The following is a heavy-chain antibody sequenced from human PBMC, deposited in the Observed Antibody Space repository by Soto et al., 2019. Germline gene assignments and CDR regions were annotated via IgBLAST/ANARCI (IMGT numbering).Heavy chain of an antibody. CDR2: ITFDGGNK. J-gene: IGHJ4*02. CDR3: ASQGETSETSWALGIIGY. Sequence: GGSLRLSCAASGFTFRSNAMHWVRQAPGKGLEWVAVITFDGGNKYHADSVKGRFTISRDNSKDTLYLQMNSLRIEDTAVYYCASQGETSETSWALGIIGYWGQGSLVTVSS. CDR1: GFTFRSNA. D-gene: IGHD3-16*01. V-gene: IGHV3-30-3*01.